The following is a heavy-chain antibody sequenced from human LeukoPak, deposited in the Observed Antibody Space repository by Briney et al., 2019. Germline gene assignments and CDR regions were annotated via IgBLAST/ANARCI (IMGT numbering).Heavy chain of an antibody. CDR1: GYTFTGYY. CDR3: AREPIGAAAETDAFDI. J-gene: IGHJ3*02. D-gene: IGHD6-13*01. V-gene: IGHV1-2*02. CDR2: INPNSGGT. Sequence: ASAKVSCKASGYTFTGYYMHWVRQAPGQGLEWMGWINPNSGGTNYAQKFQGRVTMTRDTSISTAYMELSRLRSDDTAVYYCAREPIGAAAETDAFDIWGQGTMVTVSS.